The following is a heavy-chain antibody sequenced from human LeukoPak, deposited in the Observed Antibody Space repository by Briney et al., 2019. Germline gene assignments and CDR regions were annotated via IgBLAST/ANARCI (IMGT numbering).Heavy chain of an antibody. J-gene: IGHJ5*02. CDR1: GYTFTSYD. CDR2: ISAYNGNT. D-gene: IGHD2-15*01. V-gene: IGHV1-18*04. Sequence: ASVKVSCKASGYTFTSYDISWVRQAPGQGLEWMGWISAYNGNTNYAQKLQGRVTMTTDTSTSTAYMELRSLRSDDTAVYYCARDWPVVVTLSRGNWFDPWGQGTLVTVSS. CDR3: ARDWPVVVTLSRGNWFDP.